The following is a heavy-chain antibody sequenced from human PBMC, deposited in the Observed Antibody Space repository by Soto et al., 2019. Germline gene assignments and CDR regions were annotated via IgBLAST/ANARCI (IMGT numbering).Heavy chain of an antibody. Sequence: EVQLVESGGGLVQPGESLRLSCAASGFTFGSFGIHWVRQAPGKGLEHVSSITSDGSKTYYTESVKGRFIISRDNPKKMVFLQMDSLRAEDTAVYYCVRNTLVGSDYYNYYGVTVWGQGTTVTVTS. CDR1: GFTFGSFG. CDR2: ITSDGSKT. CDR3: VRNTLVGSDYYNYYGVTV. D-gene: IGHD1-26*01. V-gene: IGHV3-64D*06. J-gene: IGHJ6*02.